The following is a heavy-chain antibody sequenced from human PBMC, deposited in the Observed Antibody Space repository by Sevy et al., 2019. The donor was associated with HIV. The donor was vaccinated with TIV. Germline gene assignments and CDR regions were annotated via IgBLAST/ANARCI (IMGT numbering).Heavy chain of an antibody. CDR2: IYYSGST. Sequence: SETLSLTCTVSGGSISSYYWSWIRQPPGKGLEWIGYIYYSGSTNYNPSLKSRVTISVDTSKNQFSLKLSSVTAADTAVYYCARGRLPITIVRSVLTPFTDGMDVWGQGTTVTVSS. D-gene: IGHD3-10*01. CDR1: GGSISSYY. CDR3: ARGRLPITIVRSVLTPFTDGMDV. V-gene: IGHV4-59*01. J-gene: IGHJ6*02.